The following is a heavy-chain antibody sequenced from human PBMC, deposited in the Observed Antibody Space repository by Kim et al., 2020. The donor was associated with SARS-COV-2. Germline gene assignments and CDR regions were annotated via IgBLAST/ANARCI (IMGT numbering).Heavy chain of an antibody. CDR3: ARDVLPSGSYDY. Sequence: GGSLRLSCAASGFTFSSYEMNWVRQAPGKGLEWVSYISSSGSTIYYADSVKGRFTISRDNAKNALYLQMNSLRAEDTAVYYCARDVLPSGSYDYWGQGILVTASS. CDR2: ISSSGSTI. V-gene: IGHV3-48*03. CDR1: GFTFSSYE. J-gene: IGHJ4*02. D-gene: IGHD1-26*01.